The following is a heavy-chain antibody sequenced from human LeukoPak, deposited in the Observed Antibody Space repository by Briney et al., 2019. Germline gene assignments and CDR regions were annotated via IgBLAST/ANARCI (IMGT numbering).Heavy chain of an antibody. J-gene: IGHJ5*02. CDR2: IKQDGSEK. V-gene: IGHV3-7*01. D-gene: IGHD3-22*01. CDR1: GFTFSDYW. CDR3: ARDLYFFDSSGYYASDL. Sequence: GGSLRLSCAASGFTFSDYWMSWVRQAPGKGLEWVANIKQDGSEKHYVDSLRGRFTISRDNAKNSLDLQMNSLRAEDTAVYFCARDLYFFDSSGYYASDLWGQGTLVTVSS.